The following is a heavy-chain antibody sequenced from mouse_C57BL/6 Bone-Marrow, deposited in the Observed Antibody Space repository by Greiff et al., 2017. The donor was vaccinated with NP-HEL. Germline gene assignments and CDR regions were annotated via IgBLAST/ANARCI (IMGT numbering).Heavy chain of an antibody. CDR2: IDPEDGDT. J-gene: IGHJ4*01. CDR3: PTAYYSNYVPYSAMDY. V-gene: IGHV14-4*01. CDR1: GFNIKDDY. D-gene: IGHD2-5*01. Sequence: EVQLVESGAELVRPGASVKLSCTASGFNIKDDYMHWVKQRPEQGLEWIGWIDPEDGDTEYAAKFQGKATITADTSSNTAYLQLSSLTSEDTAVYYCPTAYYSNYVPYSAMDYWGQGTSVTVSS.